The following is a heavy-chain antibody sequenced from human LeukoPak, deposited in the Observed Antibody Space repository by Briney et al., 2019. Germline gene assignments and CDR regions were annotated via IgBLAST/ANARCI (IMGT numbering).Heavy chain of an antibody. CDR2: ISSSSSTI. V-gene: IGHV3-48*04. Sequence: PGGSLRLSCAASGFMFSTYWMTWVRQAPGKGLEWVSYISSSSSTIYYADSVKGRFTISRDNAKNSLNLQMNSLRVEDTAVYYCARGDWTPAWGQGTLVTVSS. CDR1: GFMFSTYW. CDR3: ARGDWTPA. D-gene: IGHD3/OR15-3a*01. J-gene: IGHJ5*02.